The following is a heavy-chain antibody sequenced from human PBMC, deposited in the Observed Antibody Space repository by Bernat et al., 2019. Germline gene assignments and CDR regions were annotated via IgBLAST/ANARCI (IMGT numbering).Heavy chain of an antibody. J-gene: IGHJ6*02. V-gene: IGHV5-51*03. D-gene: IGHD6-13*01. Sequence: EVQLVQSGAEVKKPGESLKISCKGSGYSFTSYWIGWVRQMPGKGLEWMGIIYPGDSDTRYSPSFQGQVTISADKSISTAYLQWSSLKASDTAMYYCARAHSAAAGTRYYYGMDVWGQGTTVTVSS. CDR2: IYPGDSDT. CDR1: GYSFTSYW. CDR3: ARAHSAAAGTRYYYGMDV.